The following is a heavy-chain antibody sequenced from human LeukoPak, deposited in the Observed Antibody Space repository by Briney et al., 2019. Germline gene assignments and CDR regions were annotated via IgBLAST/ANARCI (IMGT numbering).Heavy chain of an antibody. D-gene: IGHD5-12*01. CDR3: ASRSLMATRPPFDY. CDR1: GGSFSGYY. Sequence: PSETLSLTCAVYGGSFSGYYWSWIRQPPGKGLEWIGEINHSGSTNYNPSLKSRVTISVDTSKNQFSLKLSSVTAADTAVYYCASRSLMATRPPFDYWGQGTLVTVSS. CDR2: INHSGST. V-gene: IGHV4-34*01. J-gene: IGHJ4*02.